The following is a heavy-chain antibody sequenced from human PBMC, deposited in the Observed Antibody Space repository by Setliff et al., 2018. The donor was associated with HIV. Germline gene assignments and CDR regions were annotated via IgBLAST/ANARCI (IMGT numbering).Heavy chain of an antibody. Sequence: SETLSLTCAVSGYSISSGHYWGWIRQSPGKGLEWIASIHHSGNTYHNPSLKSRVTMSVDTSKNQFSLNLTSVTTADTAIYFCARGNWGSIGRFDYWGQGILVTVSS. V-gene: IGHV4-38-2*01. CDR1: GYSISSGHY. J-gene: IGHJ4*02. CDR2: IHHSGNT. CDR3: ARGNWGSIGRFDY. D-gene: IGHD3-16*01.